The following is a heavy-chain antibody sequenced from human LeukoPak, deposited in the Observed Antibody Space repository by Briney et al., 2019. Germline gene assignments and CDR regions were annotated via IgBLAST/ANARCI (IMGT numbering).Heavy chain of an antibody. J-gene: IGHJ5*02. CDR2: MRYDGTHR. CDR1: GFRFSTYR. V-gene: IGHV3-30*02. Sequence: PGGSLRLSCAASGFRFSTYRMRWVRQPPGKGLEWVASMRYDGTHRYYGDSMKGRFAISRDNSRNTLFLLMKSLRVEDTAVYYCANDGKSFGYVPSHFDGWGQGTLVTVSS. CDR3: ANDGKSFGYVPSHFDG. D-gene: IGHD3-16*01.